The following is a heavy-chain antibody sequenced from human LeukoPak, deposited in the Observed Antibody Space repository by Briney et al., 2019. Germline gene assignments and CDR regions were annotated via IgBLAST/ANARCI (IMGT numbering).Heavy chain of an antibody. V-gene: IGHV3-30*02. CDR2: IRYDGSDK. CDR3: AKGKEDYYYDSSGYYYLDH. Sequence: GGSLRLSCAASGFTFSSYVVHWVRRAPGKGLEWVAYIRYDGSDKYYADSVKGRFTISSDNPKNTLYLQMSSLRAEDTAVYHCAKGKEDYYYDSSGYYYLDHWGQGTLVTVSS. CDR1: GFTFSSYV. J-gene: IGHJ4*02. D-gene: IGHD3-22*01.